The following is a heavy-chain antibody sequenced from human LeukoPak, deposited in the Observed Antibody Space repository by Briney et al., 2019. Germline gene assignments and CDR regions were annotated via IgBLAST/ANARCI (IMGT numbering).Heavy chain of an antibody. J-gene: IGHJ4*02. D-gene: IGHD6-6*01. CDR1: GGSISSSSYY. CDR2: IYYSGST. V-gene: IGHV4-39*07. Sequence: PSETLSLTCTVSGGSISSSSYYWGWIRQPPGKGLEWIGSIYYSGSTYYNPSLKSRVTISVDTSKNQFSLKLSSVTAADTAVYYCARHGLSIAPDYWGQGTLVTVSS. CDR3: ARHGLSIAPDY.